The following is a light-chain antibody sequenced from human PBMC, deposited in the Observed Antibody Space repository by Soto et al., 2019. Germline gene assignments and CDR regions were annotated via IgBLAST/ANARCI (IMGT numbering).Light chain of an antibody. CDR3: QQGGS. Sequence: EIVLTQFQATLSLSPGEEATLSCRASQSFGTSLAWYQQRPAQAPRLLIYDTFKVAAGVPARFSGSGAGVDVTQAVSGLEDEEFAVYSCQQGGSFGGGTKVEIK. CDR1: QSFGTS. V-gene: IGKV3-11*01. J-gene: IGKJ4*01. CDR2: DTF.